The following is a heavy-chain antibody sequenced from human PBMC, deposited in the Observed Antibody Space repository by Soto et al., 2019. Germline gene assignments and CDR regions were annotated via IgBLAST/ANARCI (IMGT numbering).Heavy chain of an antibody. Sequence: SETLSLTCAVYGGSFSGYYWSWIRQPPGKGLEWIGDINYSGSTNYNPSLKSRVTISVDTSKNQFSLKLSSVTAADTAVYYCARGVTMVRAHFDYWGQGTLVTVSS. J-gene: IGHJ4*02. V-gene: IGHV4-34*01. D-gene: IGHD3-10*01. CDR2: INYSGST. CDR1: GGSFSGYY. CDR3: ARGVTMVRAHFDY.